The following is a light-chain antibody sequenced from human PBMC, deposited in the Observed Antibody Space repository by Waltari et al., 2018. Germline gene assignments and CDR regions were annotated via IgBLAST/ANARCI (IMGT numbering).Light chain of an antibody. V-gene: IGLV1-40*01. CDR2: GND. CDR1: NSNIWAGSD. CDR3: QSYDSSLRGSNV. Sequence: QAVLTQPPSVSGAPGQRVTISCTGRNSNIWAGSDLHRYQQLPGTAPKLLIYGNDNRPSGVPDRFSGSKSGTSASLAITGLQAEDEADYYCQSYDSSLRGSNVFVIGTNVTVL. J-gene: IGLJ1*01.